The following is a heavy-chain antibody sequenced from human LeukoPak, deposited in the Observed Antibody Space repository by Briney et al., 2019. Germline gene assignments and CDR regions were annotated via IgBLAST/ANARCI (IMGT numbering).Heavy chain of an antibody. D-gene: IGHD3-10*01. CDR2: ISNSGGST. CDR1: GFTFSSYA. V-gene: IGHV3-23*01. J-gene: IGHJ4*02. CDR3: ARVLTMVRGFIILAYYFDY. Sequence: GGSLRLSCGASGFTFSSYAMSWVHQAPGKGLEWVSTISNSGGSTYYADSVKGRFTISRDNSKNTLYLQMNSLRAEDTAVYYCARVLTMVRGFIILAYYFDYWGQGTLVTVSS.